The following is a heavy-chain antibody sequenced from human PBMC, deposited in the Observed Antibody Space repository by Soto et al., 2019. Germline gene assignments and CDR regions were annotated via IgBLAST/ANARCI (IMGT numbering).Heavy chain of an antibody. V-gene: IGHV3-23*01. CDR1: GFTFSSDA. Sequence: EVQLLESGGGLVQPGGSLRLSCAASGFTFSSDAMSWVRQAPGKGLEWVSAISGSCGSTYYADSVKGRFTISRDNSKNTLYLQMNSLRAEDTAVYYCAKSTTVITTEYFQHWGQGTLVTVSS. D-gene: IGHD4-17*01. J-gene: IGHJ1*01. CDR2: ISGSCGST. CDR3: AKSTTVITTEYFQH.